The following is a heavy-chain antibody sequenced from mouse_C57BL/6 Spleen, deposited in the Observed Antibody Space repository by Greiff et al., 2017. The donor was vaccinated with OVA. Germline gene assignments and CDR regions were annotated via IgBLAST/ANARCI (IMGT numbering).Heavy chain of an antibody. J-gene: IGHJ2*01. Sequence: QVQLQQSGAELVRPGASVTLSCKASGYTFTDYEMHWVKQTPVHGLEWIGAIDPETGGTAYTQKFKGKAILTADKSSSTAYMELRSLTSEDSAVYYCTRSYGSSSFDYGGQGTTLTVSS. CDR3: TRSYGSSSFDY. D-gene: IGHD1-1*01. CDR1: GYTFTDYE. CDR2: IDPETGGT. V-gene: IGHV1-15*01.